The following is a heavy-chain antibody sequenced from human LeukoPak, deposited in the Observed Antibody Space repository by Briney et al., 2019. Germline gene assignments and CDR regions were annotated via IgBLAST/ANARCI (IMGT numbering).Heavy chain of an antibody. CDR1: GYTFTSYA. Sequence: ASVKVSCKASGYTFTSYAMHWVRQAPGQRLEWMGWINAGNGNTKYSQKFQGRVTITRDTSASTACMELSGLRSEDTAVYYCARDPGGDSSGYLFDYWGQGTLVTVSS. CDR2: INAGNGNT. D-gene: IGHD3-22*01. CDR3: ARDPGGDSSGYLFDY. J-gene: IGHJ4*02. V-gene: IGHV1-3*01.